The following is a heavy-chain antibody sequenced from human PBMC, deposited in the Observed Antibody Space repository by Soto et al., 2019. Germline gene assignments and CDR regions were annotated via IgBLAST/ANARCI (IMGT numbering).Heavy chain of an antibody. CDR1: GGSISSSSYY. Sequence: PSGTLSLTCTVSGGSISSSSYYWGWIRQPPGKGLEWIGSIYYSGSTYYNPSLKSRVTISVDTSKNQFSLKLSSVTAADTAVYYCARRWGGYSGYDNRNDYWGQGTLVTVSS. CDR2: IYYSGST. V-gene: IGHV4-39*01. D-gene: IGHD5-12*01. CDR3: ARRWGGYSGYDNRNDY. J-gene: IGHJ4*02.